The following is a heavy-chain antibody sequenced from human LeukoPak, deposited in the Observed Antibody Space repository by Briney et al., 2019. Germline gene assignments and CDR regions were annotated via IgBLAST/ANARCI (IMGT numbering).Heavy chain of an antibody. CDR2: ISSSGTTI. CDR3: AKVGYCSSTSCPRTYYFDY. J-gene: IGHJ4*02. CDR1: GFTFSDYY. D-gene: IGHD2-2*03. Sequence: GGSLRLSCAASGFTFSDYYMSWIRQAPGKGLEWVSYISSSGTTIYYADSVKGRFTISRDNSKNTLYLQMNSLRAEDTAVYYCAKVGYCSSTSCPRTYYFDYWGQGTLVTVSS. V-gene: IGHV3-11*01.